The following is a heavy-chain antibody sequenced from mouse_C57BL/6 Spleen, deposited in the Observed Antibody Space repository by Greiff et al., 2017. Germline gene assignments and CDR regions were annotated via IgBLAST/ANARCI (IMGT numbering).Heavy chain of an antibody. V-gene: IGHV5-17*01. CDR2: ISSGSSTI. D-gene: IGHD2-3*01. Sequence: EVMLVESGGGLVKPGGSLKLSCAASGFTFSDYGMHWVRQAPEKGLEWVAYISSGSSTIYYADTVKGRFTISRDNAKNTLFLQMTSLRSEDTAMYYCASLDGYSWYFDVWGTGTTVTVSS. CDR3: ASLDGYSWYFDV. J-gene: IGHJ1*03. CDR1: GFTFSDYG.